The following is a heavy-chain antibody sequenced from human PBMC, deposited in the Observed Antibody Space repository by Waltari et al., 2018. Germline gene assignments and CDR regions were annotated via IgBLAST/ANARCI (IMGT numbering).Heavy chain of an antibody. Sequence: QVQLQESGPGLVKPSGTLSVTCAVSGDSIGGSFWWSWVRQTPGKGLEWIGQIHGSGRINYNPSLESRVTVSRDTSNNQFSLKLTSATAADTAVYFCARDRGRGLYLDSWGQGILVTVSP. D-gene: IGHD5-12*01. J-gene: IGHJ4*02. CDR2: IHGSGRI. CDR1: GDSIGGSFW. V-gene: IGHV4-4*02. CDR3: ARDRGRGLYLDS.